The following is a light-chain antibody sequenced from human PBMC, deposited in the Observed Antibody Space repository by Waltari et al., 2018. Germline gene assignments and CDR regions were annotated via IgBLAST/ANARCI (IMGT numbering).Light chain of an antibody. J-gene: IGLJ1*01. V-gene: IGLV2-14*01. Sequence: QSALTQPASVSGSPGQSVSISCTGTSNDVGGYGYVSWYQQFPGKAPKLMIYEVSYRPSGVSSRFAGSKSGNTASLTISWLQAEDEAVYYCSSHTSTVPHVFGTGTKVTVV. CDR1: SNDVGGYGY. CDR2: EVS. CDR3: SSHTSTVPHV.